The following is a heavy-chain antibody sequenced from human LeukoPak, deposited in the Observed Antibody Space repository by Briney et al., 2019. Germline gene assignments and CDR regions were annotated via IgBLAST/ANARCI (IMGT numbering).Heavy chain of an antibody. CDR1: GFTFSHFW. V-gene: IGHV3-48*02. Sequence: GGSLRLSCLASGFTFSHFWMSWVRQAPGKGLEWVSYIGSSGSTVYYADSVKGRFTISRDNAKNSLYMQMESLRDEDTAIYYCARDTLEYSNSPDALDIWGQGTMVTVSS. CDR3: ARDTLEYSNSPDALDI. J-gene: IGHJ3*02. D-gene: IGHD4-23*01. CDR2: IGSSGSTV.